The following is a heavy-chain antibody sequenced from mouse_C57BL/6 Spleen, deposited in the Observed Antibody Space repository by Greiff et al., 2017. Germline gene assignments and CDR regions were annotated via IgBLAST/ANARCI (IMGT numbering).Heavy chain of an antibody. CDR1: GYSFTGYF. Sequence: QLQQSGPELVKPGDSVKISCKASGYSFTGYFMNWVMQSHGKSLEWIGRINPYNGDTFYNQKFKGKDTLSVDKSSSTAHMELRSLTSEDSAVYYCARSYYGSSYVPYYFDYWGQGTTLTVSS. D-gene: IGHD1-1*01. V-gene: IGHV1-20*01. CDR2: INPYNGDT. CDR3: ARSYYGSSYVPYYFDY. J-gene: IGHJ2*01.